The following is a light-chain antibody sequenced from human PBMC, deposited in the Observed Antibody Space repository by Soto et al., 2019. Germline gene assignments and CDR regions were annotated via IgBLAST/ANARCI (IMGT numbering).Light chain of an antibody. CDR3: SSYTSSRTL. J-gene: IGLJ1*01. CDR2: EGS. Sequence: QPALTQPASVSGSPGQSITISCTGTSSDVGSYNLVSWYQQHPGKAPKLMIYEGSKRPSGVSNRFSGSKSGNTASLTISGLQAEGEADYYCSSYTSSRTLFGTGTKVTVL. CDR1: SSDVGSYNL. V-gene: IGLV2-14*02.